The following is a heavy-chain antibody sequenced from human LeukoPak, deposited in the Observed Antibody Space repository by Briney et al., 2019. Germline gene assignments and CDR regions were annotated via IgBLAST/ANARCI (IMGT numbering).Heavy chain of an antibody. Sequence: PSETLSLTCAVYSGSFSGYYWSWIRQPPGKGLEWIGEINHSGSTNYNPSLKSRVTISVDTSKNQFSLKLSSVTAADTAVYYCARGRGVGHAMVRGVIHDYWGQGTLVTVSS. CDR3: ARGRGVGHAMVRGVIHDY. J-gene: IGHJ4*02. V-gene: IGHV4-34*01. CDR2: INHSGST. CDR1: SGSFSGYY. D-gene: IGHD3-10*01.